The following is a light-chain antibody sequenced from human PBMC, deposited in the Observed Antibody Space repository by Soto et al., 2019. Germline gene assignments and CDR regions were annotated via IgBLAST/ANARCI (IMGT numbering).Light chain of an antibody. V-gene: IGLV2-14*03. J-gene: IGLJ2*01. CDR1: SSDVGNYNF. CDR3: SSYTTGSTVV. CDR2: HVT. Sequence: QSALTQPASVSGSPGQSITISCTGTSSDVGNYNFVSWYQQHPGKAPKLMIYHVTNRPSGVSNRFSGSKSGNTASLTISGLQAEDEADYYCSSYTTGSTVVFGGGTKLTVL.